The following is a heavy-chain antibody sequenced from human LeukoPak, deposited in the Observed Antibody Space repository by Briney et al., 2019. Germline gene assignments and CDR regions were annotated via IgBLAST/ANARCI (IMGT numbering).Heavy chain of an antibody. CDR3: ARGFTVVRGVIIRVSGFDP. Sequence: PSETLSLTCTVSGGSISSGSYYWSWIRQPAGKGLEWIGYIYYSGSTNYNPSLKSRVTISVDTSKNQFSLKLSSVTAADTAVYYCARGFTVVRGVIIRVSGFDPWGQGTLVTVSS. V-gene: IGHV4-61*10. CDR2: IYYSGST. D-gene: IGHD3-10*01. CDR1: GGSISSGSYY. J-gene: IGHJ5*02.